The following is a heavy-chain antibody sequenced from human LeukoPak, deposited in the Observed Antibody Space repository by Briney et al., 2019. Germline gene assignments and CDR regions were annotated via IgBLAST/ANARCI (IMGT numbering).Heavy chain of an antibody. J-gene: IGHJ4*02. V-gene: IGHV4-38-2*02. Sequence: SETLSLTCSVSGYPISSGLYGGWTRQPPGKGLEWNGRIYHSGSTYYNPSLKSRVTISVDTSKNQFSLKLSSVTAADTAVYYCARTYYCSRGSYYYFDFWGQGTLVTVSS. CDR1: GYPISSGLY. CDR2: IYHSGST. D-gene: IGHD3-10*01. CDR3: ARTYYCSRGSYYYFDF.